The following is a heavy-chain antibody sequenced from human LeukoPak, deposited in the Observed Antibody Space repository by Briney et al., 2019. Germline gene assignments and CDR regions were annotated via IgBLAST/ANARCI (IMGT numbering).Heavy chain of an antibody. J-gene: IGHJ4*02. Sequence: GGSLRLSCAASGFPFSSYWMSWVRQAPGKGLEWVANIKEDGSNKYYADSVKGRFTISRDNSKNTLYLQMNSLRAEDTAVYYCANGGGCDYWGQGTLVTVSS. D-gene: IGHD3-16*01. V-gene: IGHV3-7*01. CDR1: GFPFSSYW. CDR3: ANGGGCDY. CDR2: IKEDGSNK.